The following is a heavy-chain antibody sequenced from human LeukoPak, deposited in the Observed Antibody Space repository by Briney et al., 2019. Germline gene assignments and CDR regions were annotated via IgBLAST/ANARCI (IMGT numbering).Heavy chain of an antibody. CDR1: GGSLSGYY. J-gene: IGHJ6*02. D-gene: IGHD3-9*01. Sequence: PSETLCLTCAVYGGSLSGYYWSWIRQPPGKGLEWIGEINHSGSTNYNPSLKSRVTISVDTSKNQFSLKLSSVTAADTAVYYCARGLRYFDWLRKYGMDVWGQGTTVTVSS. V-gene: IGHV4-34*01. CDR2: INHSGST. CDR3: ARGLRYFDWLRKYGMDV.